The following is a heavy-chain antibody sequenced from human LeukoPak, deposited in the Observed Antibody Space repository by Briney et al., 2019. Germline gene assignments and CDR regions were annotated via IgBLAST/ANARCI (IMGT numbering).Heavy chain of an antibody. D-gene: IGHD1-1*01. V-gene: IGHV4-39*01. J-gene: IGHJ4*02. CDR2: IYYSGST. Sequence: PSETLSLTCTVSGGSISSSSYYWGWIRQPPGKGLEWIGSIYYSGSTYYNPSLKSRVTISVDTSKNQFSLKLSSVTAADTAVYYCARQNWNDVHFDYWGQGTLVTVSS. CDR3: ARQNWNDVHFDY. CDR1: GGSISSSSYY.